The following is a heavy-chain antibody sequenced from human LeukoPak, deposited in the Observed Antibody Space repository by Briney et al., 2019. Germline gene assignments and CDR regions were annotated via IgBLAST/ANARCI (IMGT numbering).Heavy chain of an antibody. J-gene: IGHJ6*02. Sequence: SETLSLTCAVYGGSFSGYYWSWIRQPPGKGLEWIGEINHSGSTNYNPSLKSRVTISVDTSKHQFSLKLSSVTAADTAVYYCARGRECSGGSCYYYYYGMDVWGQGTTVTVSS. D-gene: IGHD2-15*01. CDR2: INHSGST. CDR3: ARGRECSGGSCYYYYYGMDV. V-gene: IGHV4-34*01. CDR1: GGSFSGYY.